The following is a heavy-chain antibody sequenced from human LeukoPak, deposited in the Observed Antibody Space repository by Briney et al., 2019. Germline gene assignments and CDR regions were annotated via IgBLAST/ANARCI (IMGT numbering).Heavy chain of an antibody. Sequence: GGSLRLSCAASGFTFSNAWMSWVRQAPGKGLEWVGRIKSKTDGGTTDYAAPVKGRFTISRDDSKNTLYLQMSSLKTEDTAVYYCTTAYYYDSSGYYNPHAFDIWGQGTMVTVSS. CDR2: IKSKTDGGTT. J-gene: IGHJ3*02. V-gene: IGHV3-15*01. D-gene: IGHD3-22*01. CDR3: TTAYYYDSSGYYNPHAFDI. CDR1: GFTFSNAW.